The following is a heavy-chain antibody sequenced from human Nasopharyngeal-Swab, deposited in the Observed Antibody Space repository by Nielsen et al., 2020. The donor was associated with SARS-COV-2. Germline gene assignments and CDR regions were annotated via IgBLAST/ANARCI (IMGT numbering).Heavy chain of an antibody. Sequence: SETLSPTCTVSGGSISSSSYYWGWIRQPPGKGLEWIGSIYYSGRTYYNPSLKSRVTISVDTSRNQFSLKLSSVTAADTAVYYCARQEYLNWFDPWGQGTLVTVSS. V-gene: IGHV4-39*01. CDR2: IYYSGRT. J-gene: IGHJ5*02. CDR3: ARQEYLNWFDP. CDR1: GGSISSSSYY. D-gene: IGHD6-6*01.